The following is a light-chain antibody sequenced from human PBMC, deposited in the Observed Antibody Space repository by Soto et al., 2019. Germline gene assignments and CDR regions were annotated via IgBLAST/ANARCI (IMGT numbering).Light chain of an antibody. Sequence: EIVLTQSPATLSVSPGEIATLSFSASQRVSSNVAWYQQKPGQAPRLLLYGASARATGVPARFSGSGSGTQFTLTISSLQSEDFAVYYCQQYNNWRQTFGQGTKVDIK. CDR1: QRVSSN. CDR3: QQYNNWRQT. J-gene: IGKJ1*01. CDR2: GAS. V-gene: IGKV3-15*01.